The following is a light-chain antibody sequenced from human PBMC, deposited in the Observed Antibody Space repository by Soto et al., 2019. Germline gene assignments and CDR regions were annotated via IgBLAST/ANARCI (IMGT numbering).Light chain of an antibody. Sequence: EIVLTQSPATLSLSPGERATLSCRASQSVFSSLAWYQQKPGQAPRLLIYGASTRATGIPASFSGRGSGTEFTLTISSLQSEDFAVYYGQQYNNWPPVTFGQGTRLEIK. CDR3: QQYNNWPPVT. J-gene: IGKJ5*01. V-gene: IGKV3-15*01. CDR2: GAS. CDR1: QSVFSS.